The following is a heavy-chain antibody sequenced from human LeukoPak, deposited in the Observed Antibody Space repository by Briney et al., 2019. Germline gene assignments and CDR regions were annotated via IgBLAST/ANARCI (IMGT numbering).Heavy chain of an antibody. CDR1: DGSFSGYY. CDR2: INQSGST. CDR3: ARGSTPPYYYYGMDV. V-gene: IGHV4-34*01. J-gene: IGHJ6*04. Sequence: SETLSLTCAVYDGSFSGYYWSWIRQPPGKGLEWIGEINQSGSTNYNPSLKSRVTISVDTSKNQFSLKLSSVTAADTAVYYCARGSTPPYYYYGMDVWGKGTTVTVSS.